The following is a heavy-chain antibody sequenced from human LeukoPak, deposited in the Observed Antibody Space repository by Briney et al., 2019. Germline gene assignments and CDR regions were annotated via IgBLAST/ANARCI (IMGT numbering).Heavy chain of an antibody. J-gene: IGHJ4*02. CDR2: IYYSGST. CDR1: GASISSGGDY. V-gene: IGHV4-31*03. D-gene: IGHD5-18*01. Sequence: SQTLSLTCTVSGASISSGGDYWSWIRQHPGKGLEWIGYIYYSGSTYYNPSLKSRVTISEDTSKNQFSLKLSTVTAADTAVYYCASRIGYSYGIDYWGQGTLVTVSS. CDR3: ASRIGYSYGIDY.